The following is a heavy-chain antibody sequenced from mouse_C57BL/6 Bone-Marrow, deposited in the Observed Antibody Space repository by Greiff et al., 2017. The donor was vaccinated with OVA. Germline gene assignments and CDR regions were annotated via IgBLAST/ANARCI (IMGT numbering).Heavy chain of an antibody. D-gene: IGHD2-3*01. CDR2: IDPEDGDT. CDR3: TTFYFFYAMDY. CDR1: GFNIKDYY. V-gene: IGHV14-1*01. Sequence: VHVKQSGAELVRPGASVKLSCTASGFNIKDYYMHWVKQRPEQGLEWIGRIDPEDGDTEYAPKFQGKATMTADTSSNTAYLQLSSLTSEDTAVYYCTTFYFFYAMDYWGQGTSVTVSS. J-gene: IGHJ4*01.